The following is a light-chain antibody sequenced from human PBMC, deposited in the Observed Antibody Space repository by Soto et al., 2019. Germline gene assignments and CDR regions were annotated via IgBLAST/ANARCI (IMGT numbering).Light chain of an antibody. CDR2: AAS. V-gene: IGKV1-39*01. CDR1: QSISIY. J-gene: IGKJ1*01. Sequence: DIKMTQSPSSLSSSAGDRVTITCRASQSISIYLNCYQQQPTKAPTLLIYAASSLQSGVPSRFRGSVSATDFTLTISSLQPEDFTAYYCQQSYTPPWTFGQGTKVDIK. CDR3: QQSYTPPWT.